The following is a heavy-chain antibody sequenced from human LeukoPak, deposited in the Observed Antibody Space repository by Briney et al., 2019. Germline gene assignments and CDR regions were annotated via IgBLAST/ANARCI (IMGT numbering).Heavy chain of an antibody. V-gene: IGHV1-2*02. Sequence: ASVKVSCKASGYTFTGYYMHWVRQAPGQGLEWMGWINPNSGGTNYAQKFQGRVTMTTDTSTSTAYMELRSLRSDDTAVYYCAREKYGYSSSSGRGYYYYYMDVWGKGTTVTVSS. CDR3: AREKYGYSSSSGRGYYYYYMDV. CDR2: INPNSGGT. D-gene: IGHD6-6*01. J-gene: IGHJ6*03. CDR1: GYTFTGYY.